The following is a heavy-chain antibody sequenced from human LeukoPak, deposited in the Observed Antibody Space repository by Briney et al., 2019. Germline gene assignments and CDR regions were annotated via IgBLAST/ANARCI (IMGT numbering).Heavy chain of an antibody. CDR2: ISYDGSNK. D-gene: IGHD2-2*02. V-gene: IGHV3-30*03. Sequence: PGGSLRLSCAASGFTFSSYGMHWVRQAPGKGLEWVAVISYDGSNKYYADSVKGRFTISRDNAKNSLYLQMNSLRDEDTAVYYCARDHTRFGYWGQGTLVTVSS. CDR3: ARDHTRFGY. CDR1: GFTFSSYG. J-gene: IGHJ4*02.